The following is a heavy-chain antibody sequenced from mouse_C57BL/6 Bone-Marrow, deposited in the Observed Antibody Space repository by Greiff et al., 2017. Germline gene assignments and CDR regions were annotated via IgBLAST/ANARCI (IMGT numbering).Heavy chain of an antibody. Sequence: QVQLQQPGAELVKPGASVKLSCKASGYTFTSYWMHWVKQRPGQGLEWIGMIHPNSGSTNYNEKFKSKATQTVYKSSSTAYMQLSSLTSEYSAVYYCARPYGSSYDWYVDVWGTGTTVTVSS. D-gene: IGHD1-1*01. CDR1: GYTFTSYW. CDR2: IHPNSGST. CDR3: ARPYGSSYDWYVDV. V-gene: IGHV1-64*01. J-gene: IGHJ1*03.